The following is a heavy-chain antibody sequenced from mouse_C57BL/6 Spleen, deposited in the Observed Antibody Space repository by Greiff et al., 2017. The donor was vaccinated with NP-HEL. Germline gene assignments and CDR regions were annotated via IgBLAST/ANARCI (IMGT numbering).Heavy chain of an antibody. CDR1: GYTFTSYW. CDR2: IDPSDSYT. Sequence: QVQLQQPGAELVKPGASVKLSCKASGYTFTSYWMQWVKQRPGQGLEWIGEIDPSDSYTTYNQKFKGKATLTVDTSSSTAYMQLSSLTSEDSAVYYCARQRRPAWFAYWGQGTLVTVSA. V-gene: IGHV1-50*01. J-gene: IGHJ3*01. CDR3: ARQRRPAWFAY. D-gene: IGHD3-2*02.